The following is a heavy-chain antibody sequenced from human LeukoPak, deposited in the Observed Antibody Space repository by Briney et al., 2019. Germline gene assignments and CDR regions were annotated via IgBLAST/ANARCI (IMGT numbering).Heavy chain of an antibody. D-gene: IGHD3-3*01. CDR2: ISSSGGDT. V-gene: IGHV3-23*01. CDR1: GFRFSSYA. CDR3: AEALTDELMSRSHYDFWSGYHPSGTVYYYMDV. J-gene: IGHJ6*03. Sequence: PGGSLRLSCAASGFRFSSYAMSWVRQAPGKGLEWVSAISSSGGDTNYANSVKGRFIISRDNPKNTLYLQMNSLRAEDTAIYYCAEALTDELMSRSHYDFWSGYHPSGTVYYYMDVWGEGTTVTVSS.